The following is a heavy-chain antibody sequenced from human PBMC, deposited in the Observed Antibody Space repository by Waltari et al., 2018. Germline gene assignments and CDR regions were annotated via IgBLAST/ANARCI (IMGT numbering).Heavy chain of an antibody. J-gene: IGHJ4*02. D-gene: IGHD2-15*01. CDR1: RFSFSTYG. CDR2: ISYDGSKK. Sequence: QVQLVESGGGVVQPGRSLRLSCAASRFSFSTYGMHWVRQAPGKGLEWVALISYDGSKKYYADSVKGRFTISRDNSKNTLYLQMNSLRAEDTAMYYCAKVGEGWPPQENYFFDYWGQGTLVTVSS. V-gene: IGHV3-30*18. CDR3: AKVGEGWPPQENYFFDY.